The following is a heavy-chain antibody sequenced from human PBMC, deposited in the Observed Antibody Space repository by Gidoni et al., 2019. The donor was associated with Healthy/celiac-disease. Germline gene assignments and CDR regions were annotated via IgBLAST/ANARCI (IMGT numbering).Heavy chain of an antibody. J-gene: IGHJ4*02. CDR3: ARQAYDFWSAVSYYFDY. CDR2: IYPGDSDT. V-gene: IGHV5-51*01. Sequence: EVQLVQSGAEVKKPGESLKISCKGSGYSFTSYWIGWVRQMPGKGLEWMGIIYPGDSDTRYSPSFQGQVTISADKSISTAYLQWSSLKASDTAMYYCARQAYDFWSAVSYYFDYWGQGTLVTVSS. CDR1: GYSFTSYW. D-gene: IGHD3-3*01.